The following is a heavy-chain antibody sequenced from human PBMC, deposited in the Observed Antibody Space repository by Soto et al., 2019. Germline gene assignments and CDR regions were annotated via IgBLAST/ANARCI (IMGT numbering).Heavy chain of an antibody. V-gene: IGHV1-8*01. D-gene: IGHD5-12*01. CDR1: AYTFTSYD. Sequence: ASVKVSCKAAAYTFTSYDINWVRQATGQDFEWMGWMNPSNGNTAYAQKFQGRVTMTRDTSKSTAFMELSSLTSEDTAVYYCATKSEGEMATISDQYYYYGMDVWGQGTTVTVSS. J-gene: IGHJ6*02. CDR3: ATKSEGEMATISDQYYYYGMDV. CDR2: MNPSNGNT.